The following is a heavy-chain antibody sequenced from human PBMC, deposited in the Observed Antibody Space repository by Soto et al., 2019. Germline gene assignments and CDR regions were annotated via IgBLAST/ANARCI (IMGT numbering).Heavy chain of an antibody. V-gene: IGHV1-2*02. CDR1: GYTFTGQF. D-gene: IGHD3-10*01. CDR2: INPNSGAS. Sequence: ASVKVSCKASGYTFTGQFMHWVRQAPGQGLEWMGWINPNSGASNFAQKFQGRVAMTRDTSISTAYMELRRLKSDDTAIYYCTRGRFDRLVWTDHWGQGTLVTVSS. J-gene: IGHJ4*02. CDR3: TRGRFDRLVWTDH.